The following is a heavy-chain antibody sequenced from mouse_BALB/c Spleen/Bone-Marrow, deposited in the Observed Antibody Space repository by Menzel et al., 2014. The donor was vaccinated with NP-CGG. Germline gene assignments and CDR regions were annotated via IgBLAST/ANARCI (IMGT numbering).Heavy chain of an antibody. D-gene: IGHD2-4*01. J-gene: IGHJ4*01. CDR3: ASVYDYGRGYAMDY. V-gene: IGHV1-80*01. CDR1: GYAFSYHG. CDR2: IYPGDGDT. Sequence: QVQLQESGAEGVRPGASVNISCKAFGYAFSYHGMNWVKQRPGQGLEWIGQIYPGDGDTNYNGKFKGRVTLTADKSSSTAYMQLSSLTSEDSAVYFCASVYDYGRGYAMDYWGQGTSVTVSS.